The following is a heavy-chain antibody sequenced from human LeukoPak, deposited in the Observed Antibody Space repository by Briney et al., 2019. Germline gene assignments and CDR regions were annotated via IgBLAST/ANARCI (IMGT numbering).Heavy chain of an antibody. D-gene: IGHD6-6*01. J-gene: IGHJ4*02. CDR3: AKDVHSSSSGLGY. CDR2: ISCDGGST. CDR1: GFTFDDYA. V-gene: IGHV3-43D*04. Sequence: GGSLRLSCAASGFTFDDYAMHWVRQAPGKGLEWVSLISCDGGSTHYADSVKGRFTISRDNSKNSLYLQMNGLRPEDTALYYCAKDVHSSSSGLGYWGQGTLVTVSS.